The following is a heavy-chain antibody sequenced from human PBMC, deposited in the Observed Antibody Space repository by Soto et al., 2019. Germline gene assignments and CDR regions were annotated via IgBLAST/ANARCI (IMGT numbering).Heavy chain of an antibody. J-gene: IGHJ5*02. D-gene: IGHD3-16*01. CDR1: GGSISSYY. CDR3: ASLGVSGGSLWFDP. V-gene: IGHV4-59*01. CDR2: IYYSGST. Sequence: KPSETLSLTCTVSGGSISSYYWSWIRQPPGKGLEWIGYIYYSGSTNYNPSPKSRVTISVDTSKNQFSLKLSSVTAADTAVYYCASLGVSGGSLWFDPWGQGTLVTVSS.